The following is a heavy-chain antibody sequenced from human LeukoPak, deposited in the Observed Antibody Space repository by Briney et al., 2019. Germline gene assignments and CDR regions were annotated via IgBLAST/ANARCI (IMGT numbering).Heavy chain of an antibody. CDR3: AREVVGATTNYYYYMDV. CDR1: GGSIRSYF. J-gene: IGHJ6*03. Sequence: SETLSLTCTVSGGSIRSYFWSWIRQPAGEGLEWIGRIYTSGSTNYNPSLKSRVTISVDTSKNQFSLKLSSVTAADTAVYYCAREVVGATTNYYYYMDVWGKGTTVTVSS. D-gene: IGHD1-26*01. V-gene: IGHV4-4*07. CDR2: IYTSGST.